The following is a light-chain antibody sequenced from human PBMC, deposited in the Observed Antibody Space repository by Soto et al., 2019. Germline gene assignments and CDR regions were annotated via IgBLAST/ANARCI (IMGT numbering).Light chain of an antibody. CDR1: QVVTSNY. Sequence: EIVLTQSPGSLSLSPGERATLSCRASQVVTSNYLAWYQQKPGQAPRLLIYTTSSRATGVPERFSGSGSGTDFNLTISRLEPEDSAVYYCQQYGGSPWTFGQGTKVEIK. J-gene: IGKJ1*01. CDR2: TTS. V-gene: IGKV3-20*01. CDR3: QQYGGSPWT.